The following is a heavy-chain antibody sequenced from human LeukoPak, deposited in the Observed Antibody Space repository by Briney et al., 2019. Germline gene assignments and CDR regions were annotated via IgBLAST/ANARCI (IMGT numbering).Heavy chain of an antibody. V-gene: IGHV3-20*04. J-gene: IGHJ2*01. CDR1: GFTFDDYG. CDR3: ARGGGSGSSLVVWYFDL. D-gene: IGHD3-10*01. CDR2: IKRNGGST. Sequence: GVSLRLSCAASGFTFDDYGMSWVRQAPGKGLEWVSGIKRNGGSTGYADSVKGRFTISRDNAKNSLYLQMNSLRAEDTALYYCARGGGSGSSLVVWYFDLWGRGTLVTVSS.